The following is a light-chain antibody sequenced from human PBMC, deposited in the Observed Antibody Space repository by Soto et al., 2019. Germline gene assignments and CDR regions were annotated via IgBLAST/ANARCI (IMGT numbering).Light chain of an antibody. CDR1: SSDVGGYNY. CDR2: DVS. CDR3: CSYAGSYTSLYV. J-gene: IGLJ1*01. Sequence: QSALTQPRSVSGSPGQSVTISCTGPSSDVGGYNYVSWYQQHPGKAPKLMIYDVSKRPSGVPDRFSGSKSGNTASLTISGLQAEDEADYYCCSYAGSYTSLYVFGTGTKLTVL. V-gene: IGLV2-11*01.